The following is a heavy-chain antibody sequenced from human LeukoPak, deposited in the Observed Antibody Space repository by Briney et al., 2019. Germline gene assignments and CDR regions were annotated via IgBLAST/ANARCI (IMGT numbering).Heavy chain of an antibody. D-gene: IGHD5-24*01. V-gene: IGHV4-39*01. J-gene: IGHJ3*02. CDR3: ASGLRDGYNLNPRDDAFDI. CDR2: IYYSGST. CDR1: GGSISSSSYY. Sequence: SETLSLTCTVSGGSISSSSYYWGWIRQPPGKGLEWIGSIYYSGSTYYNPSLKSRVTISVDTSKNQFSLKLSSVTAADTAVYYCASGLRDGYNLNPRDDAFDIWGQGTMVTVSS.